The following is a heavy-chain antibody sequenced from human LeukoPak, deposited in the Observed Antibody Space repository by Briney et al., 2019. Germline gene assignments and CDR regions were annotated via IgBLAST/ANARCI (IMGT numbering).Heavy chain of an antibody. CDR1: GYSFTSYW. D-gene: IGHD6-19*01. CDR2: IDPSDSYT. Sequence: GESLKISCKGSGYSFTSYWISWVRQMPGKGLEWMGRIDPSDSYTNYSPSFQGHVTISADKSISTAYLQWSSLKASDTAMYYCARHDSAESVAVGFDYWGQGTRVTVSS. V-gene: IGHV5-10-1*01. CDR3: ARHDSAESVAVGFDY. J-gene: IGHJ4*02.